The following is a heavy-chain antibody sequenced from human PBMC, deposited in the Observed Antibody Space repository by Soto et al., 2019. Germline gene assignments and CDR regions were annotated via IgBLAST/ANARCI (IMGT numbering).Heavy chain of an antibody. CDR1: GDSISSTKYY. D-gene: IGHD5-12*01. J-gene: IGHJ4*02. Sequence: PSETLSLTCTVSGDSISSTKYYWGWIRQPPGKGLEWIGSIYYSGSTYYNPSLKSRVTISEDTSKNQLYLKLNSVTAADTAVYYCARYSGYVIDYWGQGALVTVSS. V-gene: IGHV4-39*01. CDR2: IYYSGST. CDR3: ARYSGYVIDY.